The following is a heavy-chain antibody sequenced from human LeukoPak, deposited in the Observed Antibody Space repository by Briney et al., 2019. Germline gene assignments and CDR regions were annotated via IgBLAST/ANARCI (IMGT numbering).Heavy chain of an antibody. CDR2: VVHSGTT. D-gene: IGHD3-9*01. CDR1: GYSISSGYY. CDR3: ARDLTGWDY. Sequence: SETLSLTCTVSGYSISSGYYWGWIRQPPGKGLEWIGSVVHSGTTYYNPSLKSRVTISVDTSKNQFSLKLSSVTAADTAVYYCARDLTGWDYWGQGTLVTVSS. J-gene: IGHJ4*02. V-gene: IGHV4-38-2*02.